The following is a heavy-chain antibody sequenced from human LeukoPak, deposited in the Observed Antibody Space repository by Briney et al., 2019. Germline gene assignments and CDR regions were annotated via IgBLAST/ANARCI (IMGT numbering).Heavy chain of an antibody. CDR2: INSNTGGA. Sequence: ASVKVSCKTSGYSITGYYMHWVRQAPGQGLEWMGWINSNTGGANYAQKLRGRVTMTRDTSISTAYMELSGLTFDDTAVYYCARDATLGGTKNSFDPWGQGTLVTVSS. CDR1: GYSITGYY. J-gene: IGHJ5*02. CDR3: ARDATLGGTKNSFDP. D-gene: IGHD1-26*01. V-gene: IGHV1-2*02.